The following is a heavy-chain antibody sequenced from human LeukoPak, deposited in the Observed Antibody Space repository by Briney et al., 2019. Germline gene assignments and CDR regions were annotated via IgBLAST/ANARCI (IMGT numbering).Heavy chain of an antibody. V-gene: IGHV3-23*01. CDR2: ISGSGGST. CDR3: GRGAVPAAMDV. Sequence: GGSLRLSCAASGFTFSNYDMSWVRQAPGKGLEWVSGISGSGGSTYHADSVKGRFTISRDNSKNTLYLQMNSLRAEDTAVYYCGRGAVPAAMDVWGQGTTVTVSS. D-gene: IGHD2-2*01. CDR1: GFTFSNYD. J-gene: IGHJ6*02.